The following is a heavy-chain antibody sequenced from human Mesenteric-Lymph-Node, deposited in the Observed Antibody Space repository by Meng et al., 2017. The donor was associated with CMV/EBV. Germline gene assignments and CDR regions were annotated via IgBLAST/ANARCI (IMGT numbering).Heavy chain of an antibody. CDR2: ISDSGYTM. CDR1: GLTLSDSY. CDR3: ARAPPKYCSSTSCFRPLDY. V-gene: IGHV3-11*04. Sequence: GGSLRLSCAASGLTLSDSYTNWIRQAPGKGLEWLSYISDSGYTMYYTDSVKGRFTISRDNANNSVYLEMNSLRAEDTAVYYCARAPPKYCSSTSCFRPLDYWGQGTLVTVSS. J-gene: IGHJ4*02. D-gene: IGHD2-2*01.